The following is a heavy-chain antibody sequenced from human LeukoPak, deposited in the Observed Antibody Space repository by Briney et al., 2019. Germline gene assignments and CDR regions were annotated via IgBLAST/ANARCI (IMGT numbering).Heavy chain of an antibody. CDR3: SGGRRRRQLDV. Sequence: ASVKVSCKASVYTFTSYDINWVRQATSQGLEWMGWMNPNSGNTGYAQKLQGRVTMTRNTSISPVYMKLRSLRSEATAVYYCSGGRRRRQLDVWGKGTPVTVSS. CDR2: MNPNSGNT. V-gene: IGHV1-8*01. D-gene: IGHD3-16*01. CDR1: VYTFTSYD. J-gene: IGHJ6*04.